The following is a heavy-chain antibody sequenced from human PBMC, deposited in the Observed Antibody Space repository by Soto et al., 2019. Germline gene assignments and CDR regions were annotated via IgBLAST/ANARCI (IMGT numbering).Heavy chain of an antibody. J-gene: IGHJ4*03. CDR2: ISLSGSTI. CDR1: RVGFGQYE. Sequence: GGYVRLASAASRVGFGQYEMNWVGQAPEKGLEWVSYISLSGSTIYYADSVKGRFTISRDDAKDSLYLEMDSLRADDTAVYYCARVLFRASPSFSDYSCPGTVPTGS. V-gene: IGHV3-48*03. CDR3: ARVLFRASPSFSDY.